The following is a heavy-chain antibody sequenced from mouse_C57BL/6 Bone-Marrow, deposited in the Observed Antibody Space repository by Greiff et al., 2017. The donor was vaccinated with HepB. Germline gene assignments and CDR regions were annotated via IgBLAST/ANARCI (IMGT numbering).Heavy chain of an antibody. CDR2: ISSGSSTI. CDR1: GFTFSDYG. V-gene: IGHV5-17*01. Sequence: EVKLMESGGGLVKPGGSLKLSCAASGFTFSDYGMHWVRQAPEKGLEWVAYISSGSSTIYYADTVKGRFTISRDNAKNTLFLQMTSLRSEDTAMYYCARISNYGFDYWGQGTTLTVSS. D-gene: IGHD2-5*01. J-gene: IGHJ2*01. CDR3: ARISNYGFDY.